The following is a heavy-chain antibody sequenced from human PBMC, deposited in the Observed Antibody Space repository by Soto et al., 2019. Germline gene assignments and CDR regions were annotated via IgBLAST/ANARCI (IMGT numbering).Heavy chain of an antibody. J-gene: IGHJ4*02. V-gene: IGHV1-69*12. Sequence: QVQLVQSGAEVKKPGSSVKVSCKASGGTFSSYAISWVRQAPGQGLEWMGGIIPIFGTANYAQKFQGRVTITADESTSTAYMGLRSLRFEDTAVYYCASDMGSGGDPVAWGQGTLVTGSS. CDR3: ASDMGSGGDPVA. CDR1: GGTFSSYA. CDR2: IIPIFGTA. D-gene: IGHD2-15*01.